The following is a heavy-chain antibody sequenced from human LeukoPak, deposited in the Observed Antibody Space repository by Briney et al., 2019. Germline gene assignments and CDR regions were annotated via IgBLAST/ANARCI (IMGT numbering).Heavy chain of an antibody. J-gene: IGHJ4*02. CDR2: IIPILGIA. D-gene: IGHD6-13*01. CDR3: AREAYSSSWYEVDY. Sequence: ASVKVSCKASGGTFSSYAISWVRQAPGQGLEWMGRIIPILGIANYAQKFQGRVTITADKSTSTAYMELSSLRSEDTAVYYCAREAYSSSWYEVDYWGQGTLVTVSS. V-gene: IGHV1-69*04. CDR1: GGTFSSYA.